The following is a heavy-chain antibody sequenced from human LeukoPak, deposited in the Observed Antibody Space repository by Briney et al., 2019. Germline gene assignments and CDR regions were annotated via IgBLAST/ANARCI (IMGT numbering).Heavy chain of an antibody. CDR1: GFTFNMYW. CDR3: ARSSSGYYYNDAFDI. Sequence: GGSLRLSCVASGFTFNMYWMTWVRQAPGKGLEWVATIKKDGSEEKYADSVKGRFTISRDNAKNSLYLQMNSLRAEDTAVYYCARSSSGYYYNDAFDIWGQGTMVTVSS. CDR2: IKKDGSEE. V-gene: IGHV3-7*01. J-gene: IGHJ3*02. D-gene: IGHD3-22*01.